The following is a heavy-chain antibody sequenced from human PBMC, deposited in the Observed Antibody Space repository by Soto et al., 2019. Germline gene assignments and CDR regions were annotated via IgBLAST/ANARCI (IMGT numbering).Heavy chain of an antibody. D-gene: IGHD3-9*01. Sequence: ASVKVSCKSSGYTFSTSGISWVRQAPGQGLEWMGWISTYNGDANYAQRFQGRVTMTTDTSTSTTFMELRSLRAEDTAVYYCARGLWDYYILTGRSRGLEYFQHWGQGTLVTVSS. J-gene: IGHJ1*01. V-gene: IGHV1-18*01. CDR3: ARGLWDYYILTGRSRGLEYFQH. CDR2: ISTYNGDA. CDR1: GYTFSTSG.